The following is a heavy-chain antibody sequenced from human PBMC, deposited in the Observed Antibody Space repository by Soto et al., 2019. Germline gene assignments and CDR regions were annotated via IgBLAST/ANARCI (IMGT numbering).Heavy chain of an antibody. CDR3: ATDASGNDAFDI. CDR1: GGSFSGYY. CDR2: INHSGST. V-gene: IGHV4-34*01. D-gene: IGHD6-6*01. J-gene: IGHJ3*02. Sequence: SETLSLTCAVYGGSFSGYYWSWIRQPPGTGLEWIGEINHSGSTNYNPSLKSRVTISVDTAKNQFSLKLNSVTAADTAVYYCATDASGNDAFDIWGQGTMVTVSS.